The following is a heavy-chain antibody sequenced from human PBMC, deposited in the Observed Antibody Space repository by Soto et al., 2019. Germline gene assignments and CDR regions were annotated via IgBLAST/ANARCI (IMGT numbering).Heavy chain of an antibody. J-gene: IGHJ5*02. D-gene: IGHD1-1*01. Sequence: GESLKISCKGYGYTFTDYWIGWVRQMPGKGLELIGLIYPGDSDTRYSPSFQGRVTISADKSISTAFLQWSSLRASDTAMYYCASQKTVIRGPLSSNWFDPWGQGTLVTVSS. CDR1: GYTFTDYW. V-gene: IGHV5-51*01. CDR2: IYPGDSDT. CDR3: ASQKTVIRGPLSSNWFDP.